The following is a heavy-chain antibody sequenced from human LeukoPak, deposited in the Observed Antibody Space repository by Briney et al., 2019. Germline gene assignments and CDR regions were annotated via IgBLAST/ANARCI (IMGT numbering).Heavy chain of an antibody. CDR3: ARDPYDFWSGYRYFDY. CDR2: ISAYNGNT. V-gene: IGHV1-18*01. Sequence: ASVKVSCKASGYTFTSYGISWVRQAPGQGLEWMGWISAYNGNTNYAQKFQGRVTMTTDTSTSTAYMELRSLRSDDTAVYYCARDPYDFWSGYRYFDYWGQGTLVTVSS. D-gene: IGHD3-3*01. CDR1: GYTFTSYG. J-gene: IGHJ4*02.